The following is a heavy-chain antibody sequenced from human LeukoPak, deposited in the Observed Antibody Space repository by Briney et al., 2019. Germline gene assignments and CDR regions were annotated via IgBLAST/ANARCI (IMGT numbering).Heavy chain of an antibody. J-gene: IGHJ3*02. CDR2: ISGSGGST. CDR3: AKQNGPSLGRSDAFDI. Sequence: PGGSLRLSCAASGFTFSSYAMSWVRQAPGKGLEWVSAISGSGGSTYYADSVKGRFTISRDNSKNTLYLQMNSLRAEDTAVYYCAKQNGPSLGRSDAFDIWGQGTMVTVPS. D-gene: IGHD3-10*01. CDR1: GFTFSSYA. V-gene: IGHV3-23*01.